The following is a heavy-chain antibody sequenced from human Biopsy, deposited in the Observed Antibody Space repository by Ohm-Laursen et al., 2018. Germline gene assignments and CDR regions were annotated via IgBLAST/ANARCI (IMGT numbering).Heavy chain of an antibody. CDR2: TYYRSQWHS. J-gene: IGHJ5*02. CDR1: GDSVSNKDAA. CDR3: ARETPTGTPFNWFDP. Sequence: QTLSLTCAISGDSVSNKDAAWNWIRRSPSRGLEWLGRTYYRSQWHSDYAVFVRSRITIKSDTSRNQFSLQLNSVTPDDTAVYFCARETPTGTPFNWFDPWGQGILVTVFS. V-gene: IGHV6-1*01. D-gene: IGHD1/OR15-1a*01.